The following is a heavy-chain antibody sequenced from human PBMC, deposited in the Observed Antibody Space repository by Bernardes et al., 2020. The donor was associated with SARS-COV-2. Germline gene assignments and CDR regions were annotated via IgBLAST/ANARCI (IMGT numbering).Heavy chain of an antibody. D-gene: IGHD2-21*01. J-gene: IGHJ6*02. V-gene: IGHV1-69*13. CDR1: GGTFSSYA. CDR3: ARGNVVVIARVEYYYYGMDV. Sequence: SVKVSCKASGGTFSSYAISWVRQAPGQGLEWMGGIIPIFGTANYAQKFQGRVTITADESTSTAYMELSSLRSEDTAVYYCARGNVVVIARVEYYYYGMDVWGQGTTVTVSS. CDR2: IIPIFGTA.